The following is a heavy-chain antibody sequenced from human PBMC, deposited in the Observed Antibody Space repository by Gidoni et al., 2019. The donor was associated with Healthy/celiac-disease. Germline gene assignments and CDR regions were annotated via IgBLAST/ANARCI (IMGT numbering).Heavy chain of an antibody. CDR2: MSSSSSTI. D-gene: IGHD3-16*02. V-gene: IGHV3-48*01. Sequence: EVQLVESGGGLVQPGGSLRLSCAASGFTFSSYSMTWVRQAPGKGLEWVSYMSSSSSTIYYADSVKGRFTISRDNAKNSLYLQMNSLRAEDTAVYYCARDPLYYDYIWGSYRWAYYFDYWGQGTLVTVSS. CDR3: ARDPLYYDYIWGSYRWAYYFDY. J-gene: IGHJ4*02. CDR1: GFTFSSYS.